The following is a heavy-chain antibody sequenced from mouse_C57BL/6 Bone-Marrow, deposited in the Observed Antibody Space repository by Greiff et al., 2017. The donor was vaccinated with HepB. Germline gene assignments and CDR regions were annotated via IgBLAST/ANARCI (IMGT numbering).Heavy chain of an antibody. CDR2: IDPSDSYT. V-gene: IGHV1-69*01. D-gene: IGHD1-1*01. J-gene: IGHJ1*03. CDR3: ARDYYGSSPFWYFEV. Sequence: QVQLQQPGAELVMPGASVKLSCKASGYTFTSYWMHWVKQRPGQGLEWIGEIDPSDSYTNYNQKFKGKSTLTVDKSSSTAYMQRSSLTSEDSAVYYCARDYYGSSPFWYFEVWGTGTTVTVSS. CDR1: GYTFTSYW.